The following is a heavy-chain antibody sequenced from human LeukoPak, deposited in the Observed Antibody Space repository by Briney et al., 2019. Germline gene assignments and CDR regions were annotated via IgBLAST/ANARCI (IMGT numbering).Heavy chain of an antibody. D-gene: IGHD6-6*01. CDR3: VKAHGDSSSDHFDY. CDR1: GFTFSSYA. V-gene: IGHV3-64D*09. J-gene: IGHJ4*02. CDR2: ISTNGGYT. Sequence: PGGSLRLSCSASGFTFSSYAMHWVRQAPGKGLEYVSAISTNGGYTYYADSVEGRFTISRDNSKNTLYLQMSSLRAEDTAVYYCVKAHGDSSSDHFDYWGQGTQVTVPS.